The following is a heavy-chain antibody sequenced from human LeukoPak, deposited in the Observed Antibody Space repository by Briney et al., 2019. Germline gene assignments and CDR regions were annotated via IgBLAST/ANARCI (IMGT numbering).Heavy chain of an antibody. Sequence: SETLSLTCTVSGGSISSTSSYWGWIRQPPGKGLEWIGSIYYSGRTYYNPSLKSRVAISVDTSKKQFSLKLSSVTAADTAVYYCARDSGGYKKIIDYWGQGTLVTVSS. CDR1: GGSISSTSSY. CDR2: IYYSGRT. V-gene: IGHV4-39*02. CDR3: ARDSGGYKKIIDY. D-gene: IGHD5-18*01. J-gene: IGHJ4*02.